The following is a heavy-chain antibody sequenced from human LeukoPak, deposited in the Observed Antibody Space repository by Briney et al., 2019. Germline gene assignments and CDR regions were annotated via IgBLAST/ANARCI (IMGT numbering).Heavy chain of an antibody. CDR3: ARSMATIMGKDWFDP. D-gene: IGHD5-24*01. V-gene: IGHV1-8*03. CDR2: MNPNSGNT. Sequence: MRGESLKISCKGSGYTFTSYDINWVRQATGQGLEWMGWMNPNSGNTGYAQKFQGRVTITRNTSISTAYMELSSLRSEDTAVYYCARSMATIMGKDWFDPWGQGTLVTVSS. J-gene: IGHJ5*02. CDR1: GYTFTSYD.